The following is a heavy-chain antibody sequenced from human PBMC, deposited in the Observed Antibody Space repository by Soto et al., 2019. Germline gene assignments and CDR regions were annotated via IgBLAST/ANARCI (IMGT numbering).Heavy chain of an antibody. CDR3: ARYNSDYMDV. Sequence: QVQLVESGGGVVQPGTSRRLSCAASGFTFNNYGMHWVRQAPGKGLEWVAVIWYDGSNKYYADSVKGRFTISRDNSKNTLYLQMNSLRVEDTAVYYCARYNSDYMDVWGKGTTVIVSS. CDR2: IWYDGSNK. CDR1: GFTFNNYG. D-gene: IGHD1-20*01. V-gene: IGHV3-33*01. J-gene: IGHJ6*03.